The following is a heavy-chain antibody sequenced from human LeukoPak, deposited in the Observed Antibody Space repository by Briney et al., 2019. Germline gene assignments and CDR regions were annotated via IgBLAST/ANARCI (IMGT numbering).Heavy chain of an antibody. J-gene: IGHJ4*02. CDR1: GFTFSNYA. D-gene: IGHD3-22*01. Sequence: PGGSLRLSCVASGFTFSNYAMSWVRQAPGKGLEWVAVIWYDGSNKYYADSVKGRFTISRDNSKNTLYVQMNSLRAEDTAVYYCARDYDSSGFSPSNWGQGTLVTVSS. CDR2: IWYDGSNK. V-gene: IGHV3-33*08. CDR3: ARDYDSSGFSPSN.